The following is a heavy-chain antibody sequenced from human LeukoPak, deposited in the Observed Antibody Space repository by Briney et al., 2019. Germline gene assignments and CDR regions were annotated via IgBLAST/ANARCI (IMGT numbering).Heavy chain of an antibody. D-gene: IGHD3-16*01. Sequence: SETLSLTCTVSGGSISSYYWSWIRQPPGKGLEWIGYIYYSGSTNHNPSLKSRVTISVDTSKNQFSLKLSSVTAADTAVYYCARDRGLGHDYWGQGTLVTVSS. CDR3: ARDRGLGHDY. CDR2: IYYSGST. CDR1: GGSISSYY. J-gene: IGHJ4*02. V-gene: IGHV4-59*01.